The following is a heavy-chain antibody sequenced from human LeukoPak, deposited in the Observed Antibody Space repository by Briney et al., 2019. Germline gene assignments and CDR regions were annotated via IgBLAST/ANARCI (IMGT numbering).Heavy chain of an antibody. D-gene: IGHD6-19*01. CDR3: ARAVRGWAFDY. V-gene: IGHV5-51*01. J-gene: IGHJ4*02. CDR1: GDSFNGYW. Sequence: GESLKISCKGSGDSFNGYWIAWVRQMPGKGLECMGIIYPGGSDARYSPSFQGQVTISADKSISTAYLQWSSLKASDSAIYFCARAVRGWAFDYWGQGTLVTVSS. CDR2: IYPGGSDA.